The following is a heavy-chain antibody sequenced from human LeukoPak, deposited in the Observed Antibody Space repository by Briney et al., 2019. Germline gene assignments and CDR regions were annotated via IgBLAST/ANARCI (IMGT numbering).Heavy chain of an antibody. CDR2: IYPGDSDT. J-gene: IGHJ6*02. D-gene: IGHD2-2*01. V-gene: IGHV5-51*01. CDR3: ARHAGYCSSTSCYVVDYYGMDV. Sequence: GESLKISCKGSGYSFTSYWIGWVRQMPGKGLEWMGIIYPGDSDTRYSPSFQGQVTISADKSIGTAYLQWSSLKAPDTAMYYCARHAGYCSSTSCYVVDYYGMDVWGQGTTVTVSS. CDR1: GYSFTSYW.